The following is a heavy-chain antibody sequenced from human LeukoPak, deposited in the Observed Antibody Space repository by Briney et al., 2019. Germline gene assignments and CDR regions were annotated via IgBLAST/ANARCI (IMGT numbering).Heavy chain of an antibody. CDR2: ISSSSYI. D-gene: IGHD6-13*01. Sequence: PGGSLRLSCAASGFTFSSYSMNWVRQAPGKGLDWVSSISSSSYIYYADSVKGRFTISRDHAKNSLYLQMNSLRAEDTAVYYCARDRTPAGTSDFGYWGQGTLVTVSS. V-gene: IGHV3-21*01. J-gene: IGHJ4*02. CDR1: GFTFSSYS. CDR3: ARDRTPAGTSDFGY.